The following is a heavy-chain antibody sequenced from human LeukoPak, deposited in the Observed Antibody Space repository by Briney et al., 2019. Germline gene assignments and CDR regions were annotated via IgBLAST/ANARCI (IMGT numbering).Heavy chain of an antibody. CDR3: ARDWSEYSSSYDAFDI. CDR2: IIPIFGTA. D-gene: IGHD6-6*01. J-gene: IGHJ3*02. V-gene: IGHV1-69*05. CDR1: GGTFSSYA. Sequence: SVKVSCKASGGTFSSYAISWVRQAPGQGLEWMGGIIPIFGTANYAQKFQGRVTITTDESTSTAYMELSSLRSEDTAVYYCARDWSEYSSSYDAFDIWGQGKMVTVSS.